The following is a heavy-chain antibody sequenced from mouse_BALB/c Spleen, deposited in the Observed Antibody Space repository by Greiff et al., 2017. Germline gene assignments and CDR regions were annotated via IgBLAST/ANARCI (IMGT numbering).Heavy chain of an antibody. D-gene: IGHD2-4*01. CDR1: GYSITSGYS. CDR3: ARGGTMITSWYFDV. Sequence: DVQLQESGPDLVKPSQSLSLTCTVTGYSITSGYSWHWIRQFPGNKLEWMGYIHYSGSTNYNPSLKSRISITRDTSKNQFFLHLNSVTTEDTATYYCARGGTMITSWYFDVWGAGTTVTVSS. J-gene: IGHJ1*01. CDR2: IHYSGST. V-gene: IGHV3-1*02.